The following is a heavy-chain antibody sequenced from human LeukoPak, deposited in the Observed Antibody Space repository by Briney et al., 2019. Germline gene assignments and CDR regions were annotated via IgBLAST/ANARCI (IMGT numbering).Heavy chain of an antibody. V-gene: IGHV3-7*01. Sequence: GGSLRLSCGASGFTFSNYWMTWVRQAPGEGLEWVAHINQDGSEEHYMDSAKARFTISRDNAKNSLSLQMNSLRAEDTAVYYCVRDGGVSGYDLLDYWGQGTLVTVSS. CDR2: INQDGSEE. CDR1: GFTFSNYW. CDR3: VRDGGVSGYDLLDY. D-gene: IGHD5-12*01. J-gene: IGHJ4*02.